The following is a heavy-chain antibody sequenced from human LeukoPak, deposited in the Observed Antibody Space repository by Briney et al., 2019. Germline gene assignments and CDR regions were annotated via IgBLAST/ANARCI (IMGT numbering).Heavy chain of an antibody. CDR1: LGSLSSTSPY. CDR2: INYSGST. V-gene: IGHV4-39*01. J-gene: IGHJ4*02. D-gene: IGHD6-13*01. CDR3: ARHPRAAAGMDY. Sequence: SETLSLTRTLSLGSLSSTSPYGGWTRHPPGEGLEWIGSINYSGSTYYNPSLKSRVTISVDTSKNQFSLTLSSVTAADTAVYYCARHPRAAAGMDYWGQGTLVTVSS.